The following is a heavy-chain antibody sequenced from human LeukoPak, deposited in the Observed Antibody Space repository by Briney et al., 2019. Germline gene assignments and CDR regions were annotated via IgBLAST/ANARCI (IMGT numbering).Heavy chain of an antibody. J-gene: IGHJ6*03. V-gene: IGHV4-38-2*01. CDR1: GYSISSGYY. D-gene: IGHD1-20*01. CDR3: ARYNWNYYYYYYMDV. CDR2: IYQSGST. Sequence: PSETLSLTCAVSGYSISSGYYWGWIRQPPGKGLEWIGSIYQSGSTYYNPSLKSRVTISVDTSKNQFSLKLSSVTAADTAVYYCARYNWNYYYYYYMDVWGKGTTVTVSS.